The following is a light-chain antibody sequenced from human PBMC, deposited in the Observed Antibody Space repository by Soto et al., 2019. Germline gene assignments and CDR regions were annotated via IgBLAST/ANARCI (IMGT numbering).Light chain of an antibody. CDR1: QSVSSY. V-gene: IGKV3-11*01. CDR2: YAS. J-gene: IGKJ4*01. Sequence: EIVLTQSPATLSLSPGDRATLSCRASQSVSSYLAWYQQKPGQAPRLLIYYASNRATAIPARFSGSGSGTDFTLTITSLEPEDFAVYYCQQRSNWPSTFGGGTKVEIK. CDR3: QQRSNWPST.